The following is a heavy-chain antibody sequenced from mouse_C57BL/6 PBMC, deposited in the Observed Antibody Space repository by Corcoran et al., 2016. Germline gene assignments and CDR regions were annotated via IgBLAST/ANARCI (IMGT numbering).Heavy chain of an antibody. Sequence: EVQLQQSGPELVKPGASVKISCKASGYTFTDYYMNWVKQSHGKSLEWIGDINPNNGGTSYNQKFKGKDTLTVDKSSSTAYMELRSLTSEDSAVYYCARCPYDYGPPFDYWGQGTTLTVSS. CDR2: INPNNGGT. V-gene: IGHV1-26*01. CDR3: ARCPYDYGPPFDY. D-gene: IGHD2-4*01. CDR1: GYTFTDYY. J-gene: IGHJ2*01.